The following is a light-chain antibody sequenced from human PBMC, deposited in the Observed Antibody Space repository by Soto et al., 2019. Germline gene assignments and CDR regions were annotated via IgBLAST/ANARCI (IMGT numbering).Light chain of an antibody. J-gene: IGKJ1*01. V-gene: IGKV1-5*01. CDR1: QNIGSR. CDR3: QQYNSYST. Sequence: DIQMTQSPSTLSASVGDRVAITCRASQNIGSRLAWYQQKPDEAPKLLIYDASSLESGVPLRFGGSGSGTDFTLTISSLQPDDFATYYCQQYNSYSTFGQGTKVDIK. CDR2: DAS.